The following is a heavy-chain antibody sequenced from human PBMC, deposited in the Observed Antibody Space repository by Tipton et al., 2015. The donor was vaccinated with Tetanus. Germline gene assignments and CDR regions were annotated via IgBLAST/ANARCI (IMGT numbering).Heavy chain of an antibody. CDR2: IYYSGST. CDR3: ARDLLKRGDAFDI. Sequence: TLSLTCTVSGGSISSGGYYWSWIRQHPGKGLEWIGYIYYSGSTYYNPSLKSRVTISVDTSKNQFSLKLSSVTAADTAVYYCARDLLKRGDAFDIWGQGTMVTVSS. V-gene: IGHV4-31*03. D-gene: IGHD3-9*01. CDR1: GGSISSGGYY. J-gene: IGHJ3*02.